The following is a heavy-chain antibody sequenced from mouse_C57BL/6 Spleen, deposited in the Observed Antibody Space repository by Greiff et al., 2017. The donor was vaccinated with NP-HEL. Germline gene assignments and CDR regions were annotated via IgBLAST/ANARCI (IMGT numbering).Heavy chain of an antibody. CDR2: INPSSGYT. V-gene: IGHV1-7*01. J-gene: IGHJ2*01. Sequence: VQLQQSGAELAKPGASVKLSCKASGYTFTSYWMHWVKQRPGQGLEWIGYINPSSGYTTNNQKFKDKATLTADKSSSTAYMQLRSLTYEDSAVYDGARAGDDYDPFDYWGQGTTLTVSS. CDR1: GYTFTSYW. D-gene: IGHD2-4*01. CDR3: ARAGDDYDPFDY.